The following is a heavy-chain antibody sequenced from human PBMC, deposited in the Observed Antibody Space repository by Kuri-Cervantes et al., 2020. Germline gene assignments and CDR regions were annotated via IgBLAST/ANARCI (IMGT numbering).Heavy chain of an antibody. D-gene: IGHD1-1*01. CDR3: AKSTGRVDWFDP. V-gene: IGHV1-46*01. J-gene: IGHJ5*02. CDR2: INPSGGST. CDR1: GYTFITYY. Sequence: ASVKVSCKASGYTFITYYIHWVRQAPGQGLEWMGIINPSGGSTSYAQKFQDRVTMTRDTSISTAYMELSRLRSDDTAVYYCAKSTGRVDWFDPWGQGTLVTVSS.